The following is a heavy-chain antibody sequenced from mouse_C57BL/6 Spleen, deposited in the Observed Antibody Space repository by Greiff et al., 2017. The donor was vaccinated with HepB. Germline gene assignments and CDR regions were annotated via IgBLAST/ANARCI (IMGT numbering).Heavy chain of an antibody. CDR2: IYPGDGDT. CDR1: GYAFSSYW. V-gene: IGHV1-80*01. J-gene: IGHJ4*01. Sequence: VQLQQSGAELVKPGASVKISCKASGYAFSSYWMNWVKQRPGKGLEWIGQIYPGDGDTNYNGKFKGKATLTADKSSSTAYMQLSSLTSEDSAVYFCARWGDYLYYAMDYWGQGTSVTVSS. CDR3: ARWGDYLYYAMDY. D-gene: IGHD2-4*01.